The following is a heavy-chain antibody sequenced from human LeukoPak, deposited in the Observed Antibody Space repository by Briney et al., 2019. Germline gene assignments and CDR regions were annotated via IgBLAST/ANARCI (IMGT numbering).Heavy chain of an antibody. D-gene: IGHD5-18*01. CDR1: GGSISSYY. Sequence: SEPLSLTCTVSGGSISSYYWSWIRQPPGKGLEWIGYIYYSGSTNYNPSLKSRVTISVDTSQNQFSLKLSSVTAADTAVYYCARGPTRWIQLWFGYWGQGTLVTVSS. V-gene: IGHV4-59*08. CDR3: ARGPTRWIQLWFGY. CDR2: IYYSGST. J-gene: IGHJ4*02.